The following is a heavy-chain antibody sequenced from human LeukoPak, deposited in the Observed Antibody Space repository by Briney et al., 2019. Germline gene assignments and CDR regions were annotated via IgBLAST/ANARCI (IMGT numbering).Heavy chain of an antibody. V-gene: IGHV1-2*06. J-gene: IGHJ4*02. CDR1: GYTFTGHY. CDR2: INPNSGDT. Sequence: ASVKVSCTASGYTFTGHYIHWVRQAPGQGLEWMGRINPNSGDTNYAQKFQGRVTMTRDTSISTAYMELSRLRSDDTAVYYCARDYCSSTSCLFDYWGQGTLVTVSS. CDR3: ARDYCSSTSCLFDY. D-gene: IGHD2-2*01.